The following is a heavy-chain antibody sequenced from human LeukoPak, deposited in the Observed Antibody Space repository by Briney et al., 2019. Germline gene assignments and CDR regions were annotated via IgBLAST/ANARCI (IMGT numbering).Heavy chain of an antibody. CDR1: GFTLDDYG. Sequence: GXXLRLSCAASGFTLDDYGMSWVRHAPGKGLEWVSGINWNGGSTVYADSVKGRFTISRDNAKNSLYLQMNSLRAEDTALYYCARFPSHYYYYYMDVWGKGTTVTVSS. J-gene: IGHJ6*03. CDR2: INWNGGST. V-gene: IGHV3-20*04. CDR3: ARFPSHYYYYYMDV.